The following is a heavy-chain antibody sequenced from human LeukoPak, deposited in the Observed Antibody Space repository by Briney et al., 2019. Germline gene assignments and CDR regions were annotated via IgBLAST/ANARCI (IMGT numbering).Heavy chain of an antibody. CDR1: GFTFTNAW. CDR2: VFNGGSV. J-gene: IGHJ4*02. Sequence: GSLRLSCVDSGFTFTNAWMSWVRQPPGKGLEWIGYVFNGGSVNYNPSLQSRVTISVDTSKSQFSLKLTSVTTADTAVYYCAGLMAHRPLDYWGQGTLITVSS. V-gene: IGHV4-59*01. CDR3: AGLMAHRPLDY. D-gene: IGHD5-24*01.